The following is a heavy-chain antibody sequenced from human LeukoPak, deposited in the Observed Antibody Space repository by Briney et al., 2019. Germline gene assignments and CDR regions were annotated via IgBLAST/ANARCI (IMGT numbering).Heavy chain of an antibody. CDR2: INPNSGGT. CDR3: ARDLGPYVWGSYRPFDY. J-gene: IGHJ4*02. D-gene: IGHD3-16*02. V-gene: IGHV1-2*02. Sequence: ASVKVSCKASGYTFTGYYMHWVRQAPGQGLGWMGWINPNSGGTNYAQKFQGRVTMTRDTSISTAYMELSRLRSDDTAVYYCARDLGPYVWGSYRPFDYWGQGTLVTVSS. CDR1: GYTFTGYY.